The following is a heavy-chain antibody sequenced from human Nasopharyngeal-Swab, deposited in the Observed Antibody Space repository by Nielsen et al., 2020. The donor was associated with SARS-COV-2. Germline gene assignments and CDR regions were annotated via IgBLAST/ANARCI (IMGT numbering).Heavy chain of an antibody. Sequence: KVSCKASGYTFTSYAMHWVRQMPGKGLEWMGIIYPGDSDTRYSPSFQGQVTISADKSISTAYLQWSSLKASDTAMYYCARSGLVGATFFDYWGQGTLVTVSS. V-gene: IGHV5-51*01. CDR3: ARSGLVGATFFDY. D-gene: IGHD1-26*01. CDR2: IYPGDSDT. J-gene: IGHJ4*02. CDR1: GYTFTSYA.